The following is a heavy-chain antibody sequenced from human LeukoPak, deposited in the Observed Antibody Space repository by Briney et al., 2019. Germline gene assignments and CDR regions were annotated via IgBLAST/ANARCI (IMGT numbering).Heavy chain of an antibody. CDR3: VKSAGKDGYRDVFDI. CDR2: ITKSGDQT. V-gene: IGHV3-23*01. Sequence: GGSLRLSCVPSGITFSNSALSWVRQAPGKGLEWVSTITKSGDQTHYADSVRGLFTISRDIFKNTLYLQMNSLRAEDTAVYHCVKSAGKDGYRDVFDIWGQETVVTV. CDR1: GITFSNSA. D-gene: IGHD5-24*01. J-gene: IGHJ3*02.